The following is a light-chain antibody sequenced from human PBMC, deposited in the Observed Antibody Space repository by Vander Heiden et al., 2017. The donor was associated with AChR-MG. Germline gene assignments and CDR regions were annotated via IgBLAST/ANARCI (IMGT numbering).Light chain of an antibody. V-gene: IGKV1-27*01. CDR1: QDISIF. Sequence: DIQMTQSPSSLSASVGDRVTITCRASQDISIFLAWYQQRPGNVPKLLIYAASTVQAGVPSRFSGRGSGTDFTLTISGLQPEDVATYYCQKYNSAFRTFGQGTKVEI. CDR2: AAS. J-gene: IGKJ1*01. CDR3: QKYNSAFRT.